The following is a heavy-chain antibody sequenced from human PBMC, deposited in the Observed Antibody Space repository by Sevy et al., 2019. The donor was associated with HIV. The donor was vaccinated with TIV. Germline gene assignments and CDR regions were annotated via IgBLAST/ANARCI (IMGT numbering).Heavy chain of an antibody. CDR2: IYPRDSDT. J-gene: IGHJ4*02. V-gene: IGHV5-51*01. D-gene: IGHD3-10*01. CDR1: GYSFANYW. Sequence: GESLKISCKGSGYSFANYWIGWVRQMPGKGLEWMGIIYPRDSDTRYSPSFQGQVTISAVKSITTAYLQWSSLKASDTAMYYCARQPAGGEDYFDYWGQGTLVTLSS. CDR3: ARQPAGGEDYFDY.